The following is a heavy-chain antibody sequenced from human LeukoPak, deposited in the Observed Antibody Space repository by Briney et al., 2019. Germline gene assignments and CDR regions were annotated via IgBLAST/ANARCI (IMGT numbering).Heavy chain of an antibody. CDR1: GFPFSRYA. Sequence: GGSLRLSCAASGFPFSRYAMSWVRQTPERGLEWVSVISGSDGSRYYADSVKGRFTISRDDSRNTVYLQMNNLRAEDTAVYYCAKQVSCDTTTCYSGMPPDYWGQGTLVTVSS. D-gene: IGHD2/OR15-2a*01. CDR2: ISGSDGSR. CDR3: AKQVSCDTTTCYSGMPPDY. J-gene: IGHJ4*02. V-gene: IGHV3-23*01.